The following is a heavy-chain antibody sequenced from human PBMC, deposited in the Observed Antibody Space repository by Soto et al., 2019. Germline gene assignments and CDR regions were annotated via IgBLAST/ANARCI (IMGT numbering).Heavy chain of an antibody. D-gene: IGHD4-17*01. Sequence: EVQLVESGGGLVQPGGSLRLSCAASGFTVSNNYMSWVRQAPGKGLEYVSVIYSGGGTNYADSVKGRFTISRDNSKNTLYLQMNSLGAEDTAVYYCARSPTRTNYADYFDPWGQGTLVTVSS. CDR1: GFTVSNNY. V-gene: IGHV3-66*01. J-gene: IGHJ5*02. CDR3: ARSPTRTNYADYFDP. CDR2: IYSGGGT.